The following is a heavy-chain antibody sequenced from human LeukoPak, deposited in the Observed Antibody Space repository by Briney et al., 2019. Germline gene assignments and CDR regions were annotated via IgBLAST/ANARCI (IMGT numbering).Heavy chain of an antibody. J-gene: IGHJ4*02. Sequence: GSLRLSCAASGFTFSSYWMIWVRQAPGKGLEWIGSIYHSGSTYYNPSLKSRVTISVDTSKNQFSLKLSSVTAADTAVYYCARDPHDYGPLGIDYWGQGTLVTVSS. CDR1: GFTFSSYW. D-gene: IGHD4-17*01. CDR3: ARDPHDYGPLGIDY. V-gene: IGHV4-38-2*02. CDR2: IYHSGST.